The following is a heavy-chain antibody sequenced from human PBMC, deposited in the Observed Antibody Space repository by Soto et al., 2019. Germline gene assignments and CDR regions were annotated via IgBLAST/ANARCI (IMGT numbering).Heavy chain of an antibody. J-gene: IGHJ4*02. D-gene: IGHD6-13*01. CDR2: IRSKANSYAT. CDR3: TRLDRASIAAALN. Sequence: RLSCAASGFTFSGSAMHWVRQASGKGLEWVGRIRSKANSYATAYAASVKGRFTISRDDSKNTAYLQMNSLKTEDTAVYYCTRLDRASIAAALNWGQGSLVTVSS. CDR1: GFTFSGSA. V-gene: IGHV3-73*01.